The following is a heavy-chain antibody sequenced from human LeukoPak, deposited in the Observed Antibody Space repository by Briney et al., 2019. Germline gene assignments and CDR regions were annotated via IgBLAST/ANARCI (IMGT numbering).Heavy chain of an antibody. J-gene: IGHJ4*02. CDR3: ASIEYSNPRGY. Sequence: GGSLRLSCAASGFTFSSYRMSWVRQAPGKGLEWMANRKQDGSEKYYVDSVKGRFTITRDNAKKSLYLQMNSLRAEDTALYYCASIEYSNPRGYWGQGTLVTVSP. V-gene: IGHV3-7*03. CDR1: GFTFSSYR. D-gene: IGHD6-6*01. CDR2: RKQDGSEK.